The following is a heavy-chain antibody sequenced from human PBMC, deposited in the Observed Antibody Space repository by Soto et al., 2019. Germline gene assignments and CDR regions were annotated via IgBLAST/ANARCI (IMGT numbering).Heavy chain of an antibody. CDR3: ARAGRNSGSCYTDY. V-gene: IGHV4-59*01. Sequence: SENLSLTCTVSGCSISSYYWSWIRQPPGKGLEWIGYIYYSGSTNYNPSLKSRVTISVDTSKNQFSLKLSSVTAADTAVYYCARAGRNSGSCYTDYWGQGTLVTVSS. CDR1: GCSISSYY. D-gene: IGHD1-26*01. CDR2: IYYSGST. J-gene: IGHJ4*02.